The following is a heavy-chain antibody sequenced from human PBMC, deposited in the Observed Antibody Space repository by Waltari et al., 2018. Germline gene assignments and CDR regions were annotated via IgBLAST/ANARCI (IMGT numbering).Heavy chain of an antibody. CDR2: IYNNGEA. CDR3: ARQYQPIPHAKHFDGRDV. D-gene: IGHD2-2*01. CDR1: GGSMYTSNYY. Sequence: QMQLQESGPGLVKPSETLSLTCTVSGGSMYTSNYYWVWIRQPPGKGRECIGSIYNNGEASSIPSLKSRVTLSLATSKSQFSVGLSPVAAADTALYYCARQYQPIPHAKHFDGRDVWGPGTTVTVSS. J-gene: IGHJ6*02. V-gene: IGHV4-39*01.